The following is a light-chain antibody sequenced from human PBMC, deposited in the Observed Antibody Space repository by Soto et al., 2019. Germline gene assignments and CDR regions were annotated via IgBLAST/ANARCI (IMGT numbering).Light chain of an antibody. Sequence: QSVMTQPPSVSAAPGQRVTISCSGSSSNIGGNSVSWYQQLPGTAPKLLIYDDDKRPSGIPDRFSGSKSSTAATLGITGLQTGDEADYSCSSFVGSPVVFGGGTKLTVL. V-gene: IGLV1-51*01. CDR3: SSFVGSPVV. CDR2: DDD. J-gene: IGLJ2*01. CDR1: SSNIGGNS.